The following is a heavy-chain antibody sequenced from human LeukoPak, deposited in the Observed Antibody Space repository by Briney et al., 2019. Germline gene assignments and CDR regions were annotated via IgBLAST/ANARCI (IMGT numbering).Heavy chain of an antibody. CDR2: ISGSGGST. V-gene: IGHV3-23*01. J-gene: IGHJ6*02. Sequence: GGSVRLSCAASGFTFSSYAMSWVLQAPGKGLEWVSAISGSGGSTYYADSVKGRFTISRDNSKNTLYLQMNSLRAEDTAVYYCAKDTDFWSGCMDVWGQGTTVTVS. CDR1: GFTFSSYA. D-gene: IGHD3-3*01. CDR3: AKDTDFWSGCMDV.